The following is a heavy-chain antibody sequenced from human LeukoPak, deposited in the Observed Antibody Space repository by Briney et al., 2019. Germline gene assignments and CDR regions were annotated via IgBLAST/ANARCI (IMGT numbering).Heavy chain of an antibody. CDR2: IYSGGNI. D-gene: IGHD2-15*01. Sequence: SGGSLRLSCVASGFTFGKYWMSWVRQAPGKGLEWVSVIYSGGNIYYIESVKGRFTISRDTSKNTLYLQMNSLRAEDTAVYFCAGRHCSGGGCYFAGADPFDYWGQGTLVTVSS. J-gene: IGHJ4*02. CDR1: GFTFGKYW. CDR3: AGRHCSGGGCYFAGADPFDY. V-gene: IGHV3-53*01.